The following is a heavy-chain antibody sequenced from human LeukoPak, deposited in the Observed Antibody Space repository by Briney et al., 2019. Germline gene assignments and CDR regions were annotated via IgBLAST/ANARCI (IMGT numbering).Heavy chain of an antibody. J-gene: IGHJ4*02. CDR2: ISYDGSNK. CDR3: ARGSGWYWYDY. D-gene: IGHD6-19*01. CDR1: GFTLSSYA. V-gene: IGHV3-30-3*01. Sequence: GGSLRLSCAASGFTLSSYAMHWVRQAPGKGLEWVAVISYDGSNKYYADSVKGRFTISRDNSKNTLYLQMDSLGAEDTAVYYCARGSGWYWYDYWGQGTLVTVSS.